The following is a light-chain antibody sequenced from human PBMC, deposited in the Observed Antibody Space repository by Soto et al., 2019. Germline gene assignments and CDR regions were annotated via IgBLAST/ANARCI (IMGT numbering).Light chain of an antibody. J-gene: IGKJ4*01. Sequence: DIQMTQSPSTLSASVGDRVTITCRASRTISNWLAWYQQKPGSAPKLLIFDASRLESGVPSRFSGSGSQTDFTLTISNLQPDDVATYYCQHETFGQGTKVEIK. CDR3: QHET. CDR1: RTISNW. V-gene: IGKV1-5*01. CDR2: DAS.